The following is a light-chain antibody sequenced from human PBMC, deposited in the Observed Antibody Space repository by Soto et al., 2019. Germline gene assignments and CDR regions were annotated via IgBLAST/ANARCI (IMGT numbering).Light chain of an antibody. CDR2: GTS. Sequence: EIVLTQSPGTLSLSPGEGATLSCMASQSVSSTYLAWYQQKPGQAPRLLIYGTSIRATGIPDRFSGSGSGTDFTLTISRLQPEYFSVYYCQQYGSSPVTFGQGTRLEIK. CDR3: QQYGSSPVT. CDR1: QSVSSTY. J-gene: IGKJ5*01. V-gene: IGKV3-20*01.